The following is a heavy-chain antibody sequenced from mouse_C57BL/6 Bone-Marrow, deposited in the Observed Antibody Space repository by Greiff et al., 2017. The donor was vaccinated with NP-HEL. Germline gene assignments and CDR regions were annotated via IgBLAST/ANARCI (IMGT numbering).Heavy chain of an antibody. CDR1: GFTFSSYG. Sequence: EVKLMESGGDLVKPGGSLKLSCAASGFTFSSYGMSWVRQTPDKRLEWVATISSGGSYTYYPDSVKGRFTISRDNAKNTLYLQMSSLKSEDTAMYYCARRDYYGSPYFDYWGQGTTLTVSS. D-gene: IGHD1-1*01. CDR2: ISSGGSYT. CDR3: ARRDYYGSPYFDY. J-gene: IGHJ2*01. V-gene: IGHV5-6*02.